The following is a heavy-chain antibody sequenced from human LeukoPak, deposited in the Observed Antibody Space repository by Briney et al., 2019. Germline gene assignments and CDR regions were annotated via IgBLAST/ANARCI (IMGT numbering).Heavy chain of an antibody. CDR1: DDSITNYY. V-gene: IGHV4-4*07. CDR3: ARRRKLGIAWCFDL. CDR2: IYISGNP. J-gene: IGHJ2*01. D-gene: IGHD7-27*01. Sequence: SETLSLTCSVSDDSITNYYWSWIRQPAGKGLEWIGHIYISGNPNYNPSLKSRVTMSVDTSKSQFSLKLRSVSAADTAVYYCARRRKLGIAWCFDLWGRGTLVTVSS.